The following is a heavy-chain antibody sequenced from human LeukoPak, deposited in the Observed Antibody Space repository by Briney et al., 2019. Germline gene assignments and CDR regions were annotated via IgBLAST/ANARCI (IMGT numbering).Heavy chain of an antibody. Sequence: GGSLRLSCADSGFTFSSYWISWVRQAPGKGLEWVANINQDGSEKYYVDSVRGRFTISRDNAKDSLYLQMNSLRAEDTAVYYCAISSPVATVGYWGQGTLVTVSS. J-gene: IGHJ4*02. CDR2: INQDGSEK. CDR1: GFTFSSYW. D-gene: IGHD4-23*01. CDR3: AISSPVATVGY. V-gene: IGHV3-7*01.